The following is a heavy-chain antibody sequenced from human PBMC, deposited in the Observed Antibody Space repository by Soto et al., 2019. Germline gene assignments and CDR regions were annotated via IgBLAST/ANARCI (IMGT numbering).Heavy chain of an antibody. V-gene: IGHV3-33*05. CDR2: ISYDGSNK. D-gene: IGHD3-16*01. Sequence: ESGGGVVQPGRSLRLSCASSGFTFSNYGMHWVRQAPGKGLEWVAVISYDGSNKYYEDSVKGRFTISRDNSKNTLFLQMDSLRAEDRAVYYCAKSAGKGGLAAPIDNWGQGTLVTVSS. CDR3: AKSAGKGGLAAPIDN. J-gene: IGHJ4*02. CDR1: GFTFSNYG.